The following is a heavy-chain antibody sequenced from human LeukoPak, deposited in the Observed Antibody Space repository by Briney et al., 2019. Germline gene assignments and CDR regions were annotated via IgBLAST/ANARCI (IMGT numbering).Heavy chain of an antibody. Sequence: SVKVSCKASGGTFSSYAISWVRQAPGQGLEWTGRIIPILGIANYAQKFQGRVTITADKSTSTAYMELSSLRSEDTAVYYCARDVYCSSTSCYYYYGMDVWGQGTTVTVSS. CDR2: IIPILGIA. D-gene: IGHD2-2*01. V-gene: IGHV1-69*04. CDR1: GGTFSSYA. J-gene: IGHJ6*02. CDR3: ARDVYCSSTSCYYYYGMDV.